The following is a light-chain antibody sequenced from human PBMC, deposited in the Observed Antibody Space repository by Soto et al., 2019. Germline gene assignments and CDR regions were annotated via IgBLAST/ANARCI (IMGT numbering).Light chain of an antibody. CDR3: AAWDDILNGYV. CDR1: SSNIESNT. Sequence: QSVLTQPPSASGTPGQRVTISCSGSSSNIESNTVTWYQQLPGTAPKLVIYSNYDRPSGVPDQFSGSTSGTSASLVIRGLQSEDEADDYCAAWDDILNGYVFGGGTKVTVL. CDR2: SNY. V-gene: IGLV1-44*01. J-gene: IGLJ1*01.